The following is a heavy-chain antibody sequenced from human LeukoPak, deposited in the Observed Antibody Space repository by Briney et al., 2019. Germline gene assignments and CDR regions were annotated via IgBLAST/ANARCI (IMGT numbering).Heavy chain of an antibody. V-gene: IGHV1-69-2*01. CDR1: GYTFTDYY. Sequence: GATVKISCKASGYTFTDYYMHWVQQAPGKGLEWMGRVDPEDGETIYAEKFQGRVTITADTSTDTAYMELSSLRSEDTAVYYCATDLDLDFDYWGQGTLVTVSS. CDR3: ATDLDLDFDY. CDR2: VDPEDGET. J-gene: IGHJ4*02.